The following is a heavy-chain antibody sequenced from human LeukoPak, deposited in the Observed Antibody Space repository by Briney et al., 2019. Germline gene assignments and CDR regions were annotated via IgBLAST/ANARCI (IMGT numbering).Heavy chain of an antibody. CDR1: GYTLTELS. Sequence: ASVKVSCKVSGYTLTELSMHWVRQAPGKGLEWMGGFDPEDGETIYAQKFQGRVTMTEDTSTDTAYMELSSLGSEDTAVYYCATSYYDFWSGYYFEYWGQGTLVTVSS. V-gene: IGHV1-24*01. D-gene: IGHD3-3*01. CDR3: ATSYYDFWSGYYFEY. J-gene: IGHJ4*02. CDR2: FDPEDGET.